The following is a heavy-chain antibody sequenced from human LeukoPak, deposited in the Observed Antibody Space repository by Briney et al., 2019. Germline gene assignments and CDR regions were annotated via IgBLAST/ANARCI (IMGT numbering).Heavy chain of an antibody. CDR1: GYTFTGYY. CDR2: INPNIGGT. Sequence: GASVKVSCKASGYTFTGYYMHWVRQAPGQGLEWMGRINPNIGGTNYAQKFQGRVTMTRDTSISTAYMELSRLRSDDTAVYYCARGWFGELYGYYYYYMDVWGKGTTVTVSS. V-gene: IGHV1-2*06. D-gene: IGHD3-10*01. CDR3: ARGWFGELYGYYYYYMDV. J-gene: IGHJ6*03.